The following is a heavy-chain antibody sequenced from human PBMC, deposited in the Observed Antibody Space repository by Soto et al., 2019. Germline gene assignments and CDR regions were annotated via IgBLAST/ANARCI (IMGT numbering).Heavy chain of an antibody. CDR1: GFSLSTSGVG. CDR3: AHLVVAGITYSFDS. Sequence: QITLKESGPTLVKPTQTLTLTCTFSGFSLSTSGVGVGLIRQPPGKALEWLTFIYWDDDKRNSPFLKSRLTITKDTSKNQVVLTMTNMDPVDTATYYCAHLVVAGITYSFDSWGQGTLVTVSS. J-gene: IGHJ4*02. CDR2: IYWDDDK. D-gene: IGHD2-15*01. V-gene: IGHV2-5*02.